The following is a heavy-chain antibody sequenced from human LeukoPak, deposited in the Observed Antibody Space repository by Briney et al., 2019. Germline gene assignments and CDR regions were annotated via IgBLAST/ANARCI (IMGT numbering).Heavy chain of an antibody. V-gene: IGHV4-59*01. Sequence: SETLSLTCTVSGGSISSYYWSWIRQPPGKGLEWIGYIYYSGSTNYNPSLESRVTISVDTSKNQFSLKLSSVTAADTAVYCCARRSGWEPYFDYWGQGTLVTVSS. CDR2: IYYSGST. D-gene: IGHD1-26*01. CDR1: GGSISSYY. CDR3: ARRSGWEPYFDY. J-gene: IGHJ4*02.